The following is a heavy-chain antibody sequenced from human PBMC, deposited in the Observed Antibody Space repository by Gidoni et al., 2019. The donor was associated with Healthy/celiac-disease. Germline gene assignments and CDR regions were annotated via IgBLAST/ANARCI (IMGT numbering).Heavy chain of an antibody. Sequence: EVHLLESGGGLVQPGGSLRLSCAASRFPFSRYAMSWVRQAPGKGLEWVSSIRGSGGKTFYADSVKGRFTISRDNSKNMMYLRMNSLRAEDTAVYYCAKDSEDFYDSSGYYYGYDAFDIWGQGTMVTVSS. J-gene: IGHJ3*02. V-gene: IGHV3-23*01. CDR2: IRGSGGKT. CDR3: AKDSEDFYDSSGYYYGYDAFDI. D-gene: IGHD3-22*01. CDR1: RFPFSRYA.